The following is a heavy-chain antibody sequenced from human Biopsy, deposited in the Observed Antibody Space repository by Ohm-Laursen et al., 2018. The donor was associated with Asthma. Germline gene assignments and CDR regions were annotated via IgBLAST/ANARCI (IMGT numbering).Heavy chain of an antibody. CDR1: GGTFSRYA. CDR3: ARAGALIVGATMGY. Sequence: ASVKVSCKASGGTFSRYAISWVRQAPGQGLEWMGIINPSGGSTSYAQKFQGRVTMTRDTSTSTVYMELSSPRSEDTAVYYCARAGALIVGATMGYWGQGTLVTVSS. J-gene: IGHJ4*02. D-gene: IGHD1-26*01. V-gene: IGHV1-46*01. CDR2: INPSGGST.